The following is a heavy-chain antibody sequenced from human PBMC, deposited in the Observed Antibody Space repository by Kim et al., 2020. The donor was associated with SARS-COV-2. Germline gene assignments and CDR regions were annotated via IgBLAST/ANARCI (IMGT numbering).Heavy chain of an antibody. J-gene: IGHJ6*02. Sequence: SETLSLTCTVSGGSISSNNHYWGWIPQPPGKGLEWIASMYYTGTTHYNPSLRSRVTISLDKSRNYLALKLSSVTAADTAVYYCARLGPDYYFYGMDVWGQGTTVTVS. V-gene: IGHV4-39*02. CDR1: GGSISSNNHY. CDR3: ARLGPDYYFYGMDV. D-gene: IGHD1-26*01. CDR2: MYYTGTT.